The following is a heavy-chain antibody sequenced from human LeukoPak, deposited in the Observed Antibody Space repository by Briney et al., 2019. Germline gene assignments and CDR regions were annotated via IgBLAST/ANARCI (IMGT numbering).Heavy chain of an antibody. CDR2: ISSSSSYI. D-gene: IGHD3-10*01. J-gene: IGHJ3*02. V-gene: IGHV3-21*01. CDR1: GFTLSSYS. CDR3: ARFTMVRGVDAFDI. Sequence: GGALRLSCAASGFTLSSYSMKLVRQAPGEGLEWGSSISSSSSYIYYADSVKGRFTISRDNAKNSLYLQMNSLRAEDTAVYYCARFTMVRGVDAFDIWGQGTMVTVSS.